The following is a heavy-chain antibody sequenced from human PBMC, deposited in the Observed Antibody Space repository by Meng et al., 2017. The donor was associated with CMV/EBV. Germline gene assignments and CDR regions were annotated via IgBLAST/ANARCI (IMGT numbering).Heavy chain of an antibody. V-gene: IGHV3-66*01. Sequence: VVLVGSGGGLVHPGGSLRLSCAASGFTVSRNYMSWVRQAPGKGLEWVSVIYSGGSTYYADSVKGRFTISRDNSKNTLYLQMNSLRAEDTAVYYCAREGDGYDKAPYWGQGTLVTVSS. CDR2: IYSGGST. J-gene: IGHJ4*02. CDR3: AREGDGYDKAPY. CDR1: GFTVSRNY. D-gene: IGHD5-24*01.